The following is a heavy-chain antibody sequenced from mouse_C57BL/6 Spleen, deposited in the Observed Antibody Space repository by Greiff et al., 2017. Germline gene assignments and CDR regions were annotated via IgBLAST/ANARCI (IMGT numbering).Heavy chain of an antibody. CDR2: INPSNGGT. CDR3: ARGGAYYSNYDAMDH. J-gene: IGHJ4*01. D-gene: IGHD2-5*01. CDR1: GFNIKDYY. V-gene: IGHV1-53*01. Sequence: QVQLQQSGAELVKPGASVKLSCTASGFNIKDYYMHWVKQRPGQGLEWIGNINPSNGGTNYNEKFKSKATLTVDKSSSTAYMQLSSLTSEDSAVYYCARGGAYYSNYDAMDHWGQGTSVTVSS.